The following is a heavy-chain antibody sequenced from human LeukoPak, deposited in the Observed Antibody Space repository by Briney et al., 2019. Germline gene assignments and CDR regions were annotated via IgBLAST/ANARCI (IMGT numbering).Heavy chain of an antibody. CDR1: GYRFANYW. CDR2: IYPVGSGT. J-gene: IGHJ4*02. CDR3: ASTARGWYGAFDY. V-gene: IGHV5-51*01. Sequence: GESLKISCKGSGYRFANYWIGWVRQMPGKGLEWMGIIYPVGSGTRYSPSFQGQVTISADKSISTAYLQWSSLKASDTAMYYCASTARGWYGAFDYWGQGTPVTVSS. D-gene: IGHD6-19*01.